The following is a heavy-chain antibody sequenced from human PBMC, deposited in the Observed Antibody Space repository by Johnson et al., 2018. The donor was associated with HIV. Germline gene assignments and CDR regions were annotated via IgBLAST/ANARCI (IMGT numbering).Heavy chain of an antibody. CDR2: ISTSDGTI. Sequence: QVQLVESGGGLVQPGGSLRLSCAASGFTVSSNYMSWVRQAPGKGLEWVSYISTSDGTIYSADPVKGRFSISRDNAKNSLYLQMNSLRAEDTAVYYCARSRDCSGGSCPDAFDIWGQGTMVTVSS. CDR1: GFTVSSNY. J-gene: IGHJ3*02. V-gene: IGHV3-11*04. CDR3: ARSRDCSGGSCPDAFDI. D-gene: IGHD2-15*01.